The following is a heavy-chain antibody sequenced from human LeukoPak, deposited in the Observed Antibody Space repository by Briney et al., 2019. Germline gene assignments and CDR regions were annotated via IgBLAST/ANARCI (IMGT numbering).Heavy chain of an antibody. CDR1: GGSIGSSTYY. V-gene: IGHV4-39*01. D-gene: IGHD2-2*01. CDR3: ARQAGRYCSNTSCFVFDP. CDR2: IYYSGST. J-gene: IGHJ5*02. Sequence: SETLSLTCTVSGGSIGSSTYYWGWIRQPPGKGLEWIGSIYYSGSTYYNPSLKSRVTISADTSNNQFSLKLSSVTAADTAVYYCARQAGRYCSNTSCFVFDPWGQGTLVTVSS.